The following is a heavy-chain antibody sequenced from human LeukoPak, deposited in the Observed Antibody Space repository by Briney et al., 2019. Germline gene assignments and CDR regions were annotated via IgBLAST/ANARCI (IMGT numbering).Heavy chain of an antibody. CDR3: ARDNLDFFDY. J-gene: IGHJ4*02. V-gene: IGHV3-48*01. CDR2: ISSSSSTI. CDR1: GLTISSYS. Sequence: PGGSLRLSCAASGLTISSYSMNWVRQAPGKGLQWVSYISSSSSTIYYADSVKGRFTISRDNAKNSLYLQMNSLRAEDTAVYYCARDNLDFFDYWGQGTLVTVSS.